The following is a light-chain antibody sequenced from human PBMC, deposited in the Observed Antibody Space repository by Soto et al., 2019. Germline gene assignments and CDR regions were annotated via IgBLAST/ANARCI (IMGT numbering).Light chain of an antibody. CDR1: QGISRY. CDR2: AAS. V-gene: IGKV1-8*01. J-gene: IGKJ2*01. Sequence: AIRMTQSPSSFSASTGDRVPITCRASQGISRYLAWYQQKPGKAPKLLIYAASTLQCGVPSMFTGSEYVTEFTNTISCLQSEDFATYYCQQSYSYPYTFGQGTKLEIK. CDR3: QQSYSYPYT.